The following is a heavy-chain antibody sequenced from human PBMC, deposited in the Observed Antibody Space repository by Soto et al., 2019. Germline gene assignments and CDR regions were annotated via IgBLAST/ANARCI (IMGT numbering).Heavy chain of an antibody. CDR1: GFIFSDYT. J-gene: IGHJ4*02. Sequence: EVQLVESGGGLVKPGVSLGLACEVSGFIFSDYTMNWVRQAPGKGLEWVASIDTSGSYIFYAGQLKGRFTISRDNAKNSLFLQLRGLRADDTAVYFCVRGDYRDYWGQGTLVAVSS. D-gene: IGHD4-4*01. CDR3: VRGDYRDY. V-gene: IGHV3-21*01. CDR2: IDTSGSYI.